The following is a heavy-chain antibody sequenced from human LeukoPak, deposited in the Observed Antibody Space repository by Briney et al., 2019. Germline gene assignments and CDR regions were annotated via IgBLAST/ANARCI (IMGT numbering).Heavy chain of an antibody. J-gene: IGHJ4*02. Sequence: SETLSLTCAVYGGSFSGYYWSWIRQPPGKGLEWIGEINHSGSTNCNPSLKSRVTISVDTSKNQFSLKLSSVTAADTAVYYCAGRPHYYDSSGYLDYWGQGTLVTVSS. CDR2: INHSGST. V-gene: IGHV4-34*01. CDR1: GGSFSGYY. D-gene: IGHD3-22*01. CDR3: AGRPHYYDSSGYLDY.